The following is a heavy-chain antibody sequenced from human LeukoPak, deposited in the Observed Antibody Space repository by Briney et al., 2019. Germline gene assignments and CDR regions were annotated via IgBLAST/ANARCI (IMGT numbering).Heavy chain of an antibody. Sequence: GGSLRLSCAASGFTFSDSAIHWVRQASGKGLEWVGRIRSKPQSYATAYDESLKGRFTISSDDSKNTAYLQMSSLKIEDTAVYYCTRVGPSTVVDYWGQGTQVTVSS. CDR2: IRSKPQSYAT. D-gene: IGHD1-26*01. CDR3: TRVGPSTVVDY. J-gene: IGHJ4*02. CDR1: GFTFSDSA. V-gene: IGHV3-73*01.